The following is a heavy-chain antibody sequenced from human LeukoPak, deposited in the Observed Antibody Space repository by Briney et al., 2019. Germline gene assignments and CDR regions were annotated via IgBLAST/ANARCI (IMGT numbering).Heavy chain of an antibody. CDR3: ARVNYDILTGIDAFDI. D-gene: IGHD3-9*01. V-gene: IGHV4-61*02. Sequence: TSETLSLTCTVSGGSISSGSYYWSWIRQPAGKGLEWIGRIYTSGSTNYNPSLKSRVTISVDTSKNQFSLKLSSVTAADTAVYYCARVNYDILTGIDAFDIWGQGTMVTVS. CDR1: GGSISSGSYY. CDR2: IYTSGST. J-gene: IGHJ3*02.